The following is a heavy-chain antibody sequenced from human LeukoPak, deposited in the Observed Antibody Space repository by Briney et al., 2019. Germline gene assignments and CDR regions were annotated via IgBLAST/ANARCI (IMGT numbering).Heavy chain of an antibody. Sequence: PSETLSLTCTVSGYSMSSGYYWGWIRQPPERGLEWIGSMYHTGSTYYNPSLKSRVAISVDTSKNQFSLKLSSVTAADTAVYYCARVSGNAWFGELIYYFDYWGQGTLVTVSS. CDR1: GYSMSSGYY. CDR2: MYHTGST. J-gene: IGHJ4*02. CDR3: ARVSGNAWFGELIYYFDY. D-gene: IGHD3-10*01. V-gene: IGHV4-38-2*02.